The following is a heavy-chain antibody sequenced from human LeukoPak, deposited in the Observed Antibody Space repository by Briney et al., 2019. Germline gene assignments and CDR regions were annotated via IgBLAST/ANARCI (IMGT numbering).Heavy chain of an antibody. CDR2: IIPIFGTA. CDR1: GGTFSSYA. V-gene: IGHV1-69*13. CDR3: ARGVEDLEWLLPRY. D-gene: IGHD3-3*01. J-gene: IGHJ4*02. Sequence: GASVKVSCKASGGTFSSYAISWVRQAPGQGLEWMGGIIPIFGTANYAQKFQGRVTITADESTSTAYMELSSLRSEDTAVYYCARGVEDLEWLLPRYWGQGTLVTVSS.